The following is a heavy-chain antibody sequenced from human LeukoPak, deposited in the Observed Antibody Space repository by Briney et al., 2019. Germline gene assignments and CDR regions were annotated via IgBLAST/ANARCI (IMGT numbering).Heavy chain of an antibody. CDR1: GDSVSSNDAA. Sequence: SQTLSLTCAISGDSVSSNDAAWNWIRQSPSRGLEWLGRTFYRSKWYYDSAVSVKSRITINPDTSKNQFSLQLNSVTPEDTAVYYCARENILVRGTRNPFDYWGRGTLVTVSS. V-gene: IGHV6-1*01. CDR2: TFYRSKWYY. CDR3: ARENILVRGTRNPFDY. D-gene: IGHD3-10*01. J-gene: IGHJ4*02.